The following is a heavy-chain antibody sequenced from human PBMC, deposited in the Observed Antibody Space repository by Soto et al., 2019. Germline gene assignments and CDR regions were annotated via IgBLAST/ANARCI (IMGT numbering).Heavy chain of an antibody. J-gene: IGHJ2*01. V-gene: IGHV4-34*01. Sequence: SETLSLPYGVYGRFSSGYYWSGIRQPLEKGLEWIGEINHSGSTNFNPSLKSRVSISVDTSKKQFSLKLNSVTAADTAVYYCAAHLKTTVTAYWYFDLWGRGTLVTVSS. D-gene: IGHD4-17*01. CDR2: INHSGST. CDR1: GRFSSGYY. CDR3: AAHLKTTVTAYWYFDL.